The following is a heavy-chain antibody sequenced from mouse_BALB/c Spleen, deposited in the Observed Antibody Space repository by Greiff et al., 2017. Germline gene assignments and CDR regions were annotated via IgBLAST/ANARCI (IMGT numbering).Heavy chain of an antibody. V-gene: IGHV2-2*02. Sequence: VKLMESGPGLVQPSQSLSITCTVSGFSLTSYGVHWVRQSPGKGLEWLGVIWSGGSTDYNAAFISRLSISKDNSKSQVFFKMNSLQANDTAIYYCARKGRYGDAMDYWGQGTSVTVSS. CDR3: ARKGRYGDAMDY. J-gene: IGHJ4*01. CDR1: GFSLTSYG. D-gene: IGHD1-1*02. CDR2: IWSGGST.